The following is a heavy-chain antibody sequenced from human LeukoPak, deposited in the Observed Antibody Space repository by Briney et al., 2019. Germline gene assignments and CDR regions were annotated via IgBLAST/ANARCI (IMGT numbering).Heavy chain of an antibody. CDR3: ARSFKVEMATIVPFDY. V-gene: IGHV3-21*01. D-gene: IGHD5-24*01. Sequence: GGSLRLSCAASGFTFSSYSMNWVRQAPGKGLEGVSSISSSSSYIYYADSVKGRFTISRDNAKNSLYLQMNSLRAEDTAVYYCARSFKVEMATIVPFDYWGQGTLVTVSS. CDR1: GFTFSSYS. J-gene: IGHJ4*02. CDR2: ISSSSSYI.